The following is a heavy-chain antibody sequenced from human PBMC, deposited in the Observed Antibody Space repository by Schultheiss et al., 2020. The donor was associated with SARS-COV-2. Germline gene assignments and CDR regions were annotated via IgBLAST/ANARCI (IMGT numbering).Heavy chain of an antibody. CDR1: GGSFSGYY. D-gene: IGHD6-13*01. Sequence: SETLSLTCAVYGGSFSGYYWSWIRQPAGKGLEWIGRIFTSGSTNYNPSLKSRVTISVDTSKNQFSLKLSSVTAADTAVYYCARVSLQQLVRDYYYMDVWGKGTTVTVSS. CDR3: ARVSLQQLVRDYYYMDV. CDR2: IFTSGST. J-gene: IGHJ6*03. V-gene: IGHV4-59*10.